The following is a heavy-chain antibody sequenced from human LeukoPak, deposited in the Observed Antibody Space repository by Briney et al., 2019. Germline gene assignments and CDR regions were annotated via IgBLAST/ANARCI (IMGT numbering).Heavy chain of an antibody. D-gene: IGHD5-24*01. CDR3: ARDRAGSEGWFDP. J-gene: IGHJ5*02. Sequence: GRSLRLSCAASGFTFSSYGMHWVRQAPGKGLEWVAVIWYDGSNKYYADSVKGRFTISRDNSKNTLYLQMNSLRAEDTAVYYCARDRAGSEGWFDPWGQGTLVTVSS. CDR2: IWYDGSNK. V-gene: IGHV3-33*01. CDR1: GFTFSSYG.